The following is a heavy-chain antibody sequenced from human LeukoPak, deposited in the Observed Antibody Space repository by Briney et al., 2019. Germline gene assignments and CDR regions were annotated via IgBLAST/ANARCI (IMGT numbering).Heavy chain of an antibody. Sequence: GGSRGLSCAASGFTFSSYSMKWVGQAPGKGLEWVSSISSSSSYRYYADSVKGRFTISRDNAKNSLYLQMNSLRAEDTAVYYCARTLIYYGSGSSSAFDIWGQGTMVTVSS. J-gene: IGHJ3*02. V-gene: IGHV3-21*01. D-gene: IGHD3-10*01. CDR3: ARTLIYYGSGSSSAFDI. CDR1: GFTFSSYS. CDR2: ISSSSSYR.